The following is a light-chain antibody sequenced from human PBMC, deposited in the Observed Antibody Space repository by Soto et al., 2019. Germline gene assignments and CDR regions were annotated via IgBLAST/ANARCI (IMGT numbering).Light chain of an antibody. CDR1: RTNIGAGYE. Sequence: QSVLTQPPSVSGAPGQRVTISCTGGRTNIGAGYEVHWYQHLPGTAPKLLMYGVSNRPSGVPDRFSGSKSGTSATLGITGLQTGDEADYYCGTWDSSLSVVVFGGGTQLTVL. CDR3: GTWDSSLSVVV. J-gene: IGLJ2*01. V-gene: IGLV1-40*01. CDR2: GVS.